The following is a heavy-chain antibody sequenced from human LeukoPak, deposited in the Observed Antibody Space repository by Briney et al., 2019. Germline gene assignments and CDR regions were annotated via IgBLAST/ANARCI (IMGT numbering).Heavy chain of an antibody. V-gene: IGHV3-30*02. CDR3: AKDRCSNGIGCYYYYMDV. D-gene: IGHD2-8*01. CDR2: IRYDGSNK. J-gene: IGHJ6*03. CDR1: GFTFSSYG. Sequence: GGSLRLSCAASGFTFSSYGMHWVRQAPGKGLEWVAFIRYDGSNKYYADSVKGRFTISRDNSKNTLYLQMNSLRAEDTTIYYCAKDRCSNGIGCYYYYMDVWGKGTTVTISS.